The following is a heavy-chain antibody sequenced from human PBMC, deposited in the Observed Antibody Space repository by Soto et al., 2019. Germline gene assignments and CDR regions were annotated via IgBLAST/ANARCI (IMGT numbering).Heavy chain of an antibody. Sequence: SVKVSCKASGVTFSSYAISWVRQAPGQGLEWMGGIIPIFGTANYAQKFQGRVTITADESTSTAYMELSSLRSEDTAVYYCAHYYYGSGSYYPTWGQGTLVTVSS. D-gene: IGHD3-10*01. CDR3: AHYYYGSGSYYPT. V-gene: IGHV1-69*13. CDR1: GVTFSSYA. CDR2: IIPIFGTA. J-gene: IGHJ5*02.